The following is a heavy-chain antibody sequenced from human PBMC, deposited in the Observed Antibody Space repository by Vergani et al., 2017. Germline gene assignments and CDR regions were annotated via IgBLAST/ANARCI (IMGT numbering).Heavy chain of an antibody. CDR3: VRDIRVSRT. CDR1: GFKLDEYW. CDR2: ISGNNDDV. Sequence: EVHLVESGGGLVQPGGSLRLSCVGSGFKLDEYWMNWVRQAPGKGLEWVSSISGNNDDVYYADSVKGRFTISRDNAKNSLYLDMSSLRAEDTAVYYCVRDIRVSRTWGQGTLVAVSS. J-gene: IGHJ3*01. V-gene: IGHV3-21*01.